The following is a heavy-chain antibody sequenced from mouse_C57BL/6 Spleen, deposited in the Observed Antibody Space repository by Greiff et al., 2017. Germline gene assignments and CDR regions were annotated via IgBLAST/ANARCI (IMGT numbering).Heavy chain of an antibody. CDR1: GYTFTSYW. Sequence: QVQLQQPGAELVKPGASVKLSCTASGYTFTSYWLQWVKQRPGQGLEWSGEIDPSDSYTNYNQKFKGKATLTVDTSSSTAYMQLSSLTPEDSAVCYCARKDYYAMDYWGQGTSVTVSS. CDR2: IDPSDSYT. CDR3: ARKDYYAMDY. J-gene: IGHJ4*01. V-gene: IGHV1-50*01.